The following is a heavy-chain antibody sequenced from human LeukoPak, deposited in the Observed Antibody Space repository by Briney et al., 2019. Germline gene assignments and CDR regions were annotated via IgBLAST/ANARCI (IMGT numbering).Heavy chain of an antibody. J-gene: IGHJ3*02. CDR2: ISGSGGST. Sequence: GGSLRLSYGASGFTFRSYAMSGVRQAPAKGRECGSAISGSGGSTYYADSVKGRVTMSRDKSKNTLYMQLNSLRAEDTAVYYCAKDLTKEDAFDIWGPGTMVTVSS. CDR3: AKDLTKEDAFDI. CDR1: GFTFRSYA. V-gene: IGHV3-23*01.